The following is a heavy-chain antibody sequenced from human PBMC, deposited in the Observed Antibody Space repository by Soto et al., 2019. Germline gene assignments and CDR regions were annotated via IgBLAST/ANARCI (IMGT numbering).Heavy chain of an antibody. D-gene: IGHD1-1*01. V-gene: IGHV3-43*01. CDR3: AKEMSTISFDS. J-gene: IGHJ4*02. Sequence: PGGSLRLSCAASGFNFDAFSLHWVRQAPGKGLEWVCLINWDGTTTYYADSVRGRFTVSRDNRKKSLYLQLNSRRPEDTAFYYCAKEMSTISFDSWGQGALVTVSS. CDR1: GFNFDAFS. CDR2: INWDGTTT.